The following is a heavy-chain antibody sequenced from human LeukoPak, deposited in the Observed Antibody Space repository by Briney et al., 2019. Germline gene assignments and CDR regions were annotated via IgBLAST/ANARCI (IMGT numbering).Heavy chain of an antibody. J-gene: IGHJ4*02. V-gene: IGHV4-34*01. CDR2: INHSGST. Sequence: PSETLPLTCAVYGGSFSGYYWSWIRQPPGKGLEWIGEINHSGSTNYNPSLKSRVTISVDTSKNQFSLKLSSVTAADTAVYYCARPMDYGSGSYYYWGQGTLVTVSS. CDR1: GGSFSGYY. CDR3: ARPMDYGSGSYYY. D-gene: IGHD3-10*01.